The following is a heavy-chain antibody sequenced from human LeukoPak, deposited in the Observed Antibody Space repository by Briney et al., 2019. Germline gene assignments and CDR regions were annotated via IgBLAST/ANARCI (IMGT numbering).Heavy chain of an antibody. CDR1: GFTFSSYG. D-gene: IGHD3-22*01. Sequence: PGGSLRLSCAASGFTFSSYGMSWVRQAPGKGLEWDSAISGSGGSTFYAASVKGRFTISRDNSKNTLYLQMNSLRAMDTAVYYCAKDSRGYQDYFDYWGQGTLVSVSS. V-gene: IGHV3-23*01. J-gene: IGHJ4*02. CDR3: AKDSRGYQDYFDY. CDR2: ISGSGGST.